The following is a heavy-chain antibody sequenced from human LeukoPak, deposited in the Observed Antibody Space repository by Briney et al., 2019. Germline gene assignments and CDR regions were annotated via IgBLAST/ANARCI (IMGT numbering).Heavy chain of an antibody. V-gene: IGHV4-4*07. J-gene: IGHJ3*02. CDR2: IYNIVNT. D-gene: IGHD3-16*01. CDR3: ARACTTYKYDDHVFVI. CDR1: GGSISNYY. Sequence: SETLSLTRTVSGGSISNYYWNWIRQPPGRGLEWIGHIYNIVNTNYNPSLQSRVTMSVYPSKNQLSLRLSSVTAADTAVYYCARACTTYKYDDHVFVICGQGTMVTVSS.